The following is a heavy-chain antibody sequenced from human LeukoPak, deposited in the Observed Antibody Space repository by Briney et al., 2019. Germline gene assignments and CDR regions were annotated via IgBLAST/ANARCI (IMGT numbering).Heavy chain of an antibody. J-gene: IGHJ5*02. D-gene: IGHD5-18*01. CDR3: ARARGYSYGFMFDP. Sequence: ASVKVSCKASGYTFTSYSMNWVRQTPGQGLEWMGWINTNTGNPTYAQGFTGRFAFSLDTSVSTACLQISSLKAEDTAVYYCARARGYSYGFMFDPWGQGTLVTVSS. CDR1: GYTFTSYS. V-gene: IGHV7-4-1*02. CDR2: INTNTGNP.